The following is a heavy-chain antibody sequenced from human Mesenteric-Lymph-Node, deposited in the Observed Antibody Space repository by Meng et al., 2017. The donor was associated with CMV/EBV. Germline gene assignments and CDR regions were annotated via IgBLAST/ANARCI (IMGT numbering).Heavy chain of an antibody. CDR1: GHTFSRYD. V-gene: IGHV1-8*03. D-gene: IGHD3-16*02. Sequence: ASAKVSCKASGHTFSRYDINWVRQATGQGLEWMGWMNFNTGNTGYAQKFQGRVTFTRDTSVNTAYMELSSLKFEDTAVYYCARGSFYLDYWGQGTVVTVSS. J-gene: IGHJ4*02. CDR2: MNFNTGNT. CDR3: ARGSFYLDY.